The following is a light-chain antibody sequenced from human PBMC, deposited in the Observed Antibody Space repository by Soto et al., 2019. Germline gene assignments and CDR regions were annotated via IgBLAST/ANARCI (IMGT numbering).Light chain of an antibody. V-gene: IGKV3-20*01. CDR2: GAS. J-gene: IGKJ1*01. CDR1: QSVSNDF. Sequence: EIVLTQSPGILSLSPGERATLSCRASQSVSNDFLAWYQQKPGQAPRLLVFGASTRATDVPDRFSGSGSGADFALTISRLEPEDFAVYYCQQYGSSPPRTFGQGTQVEMK. CDR3: QQYGSSPPRT.